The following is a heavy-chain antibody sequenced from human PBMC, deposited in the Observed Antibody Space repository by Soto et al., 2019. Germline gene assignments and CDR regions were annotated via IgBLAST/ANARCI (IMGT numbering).Heavy chain of an antibody. J-gene: IGHJ6*02. CDR2: ISGSGGST. Sequence: GGSLRLSCAASGFTFNSYAMSWVRQAPGKGLEWVSAISGSGGSTYYADSVKGRFTISRDNSKNTLYLQMNSLRAEDTAVYYCAKQYGTVIFYYYYYGMDVWGQGTTVTVSS. CDR1: GFTFNSYA. CDR3: AKQYGTVIFYYYYYGMDV. D-gene: IGHD3-10*01. V-gene: IGHV3-23*01.